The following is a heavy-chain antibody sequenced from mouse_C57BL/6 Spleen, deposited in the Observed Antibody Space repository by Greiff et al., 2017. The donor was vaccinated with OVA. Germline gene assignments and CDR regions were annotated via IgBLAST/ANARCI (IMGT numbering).Heavy chain of an antibody. J-gene: IGHJ1*03. D-gene: IGHD1-1*01. V-gene: IGHV2-2*01. Sequence: QVQLQQSGPGLVQPSQSLSITCTVSGFSLTSYGVHWVRQSPGKGLEWLGVIWSGGSTDYNAAFISRLSISKDNSKSQVFFKMNSLQADDTAIYYCATNAPYYYGSSYWYFDVWGTGTTVTVSS. CDR2: IWSGGST. CDR1: GFSLTSYG. CDR3: ATNAPYYYGSSYWYFDV.